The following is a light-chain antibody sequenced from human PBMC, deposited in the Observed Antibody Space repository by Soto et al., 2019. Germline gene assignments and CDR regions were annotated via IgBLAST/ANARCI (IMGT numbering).Light chain of an antibody. Sequence: QSVLTQPPSVSGAPGQRVTISCTGSSSNIGAGYDVHWYQQLPGTAPKLLIYGNSNRPSGVPDRFSGSKSGTSDSLAITGLQAEDEADYYCQSYDNSLSGYVFGTGTKVTVL. CDR3: QSYDNSLSGYV. CDR1: SSNIGAGYD. V-gene: IGLV1-40*01. CDR2: GNS. J-gene: IGLJ1*01.